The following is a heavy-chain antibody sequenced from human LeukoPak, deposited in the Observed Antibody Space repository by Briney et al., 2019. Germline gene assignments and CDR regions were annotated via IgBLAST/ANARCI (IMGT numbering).Heavy chain of an antibody. D-gene: IGHD6-19*01. CDR2: IYYSGST. V-gene: IGHV4-59*08. Sequence: SETLSLTCTVSGGSISSYYWSWIRQPPGKGLEWIGYIYYSGSTNYNPSLKSRVTISVDTSKNQFSQKLSSVTAADTAVYYCARPSSGGGAFDIWGQGTMVTVSS. CDR3: ARPSSGGGAFDI. CDR1: GGSISSYY. J-gene: IGHJ3*02.